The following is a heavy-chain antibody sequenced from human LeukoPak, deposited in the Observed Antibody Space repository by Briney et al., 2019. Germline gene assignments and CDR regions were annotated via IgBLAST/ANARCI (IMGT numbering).Heavy chain of an antibody. J-gene: IGHJ4*02. CDR2: INHSGST. V-gene: IGHV4-34*01. D-gene: IGHD6-13*01. Sequence: PSETLSLTCAVYGGSFSGYYWSWIRQPPGKGLEWIGEINHSGSTNYNPSLKSRVTISVDTSKNQFSLKLSSVTAADTAVYYCARHGYSSSWYHFDYWGQGTLVTVSS. CDR3: ARHGYSSSWYHFDY. CDR1: GGSFSGYY.